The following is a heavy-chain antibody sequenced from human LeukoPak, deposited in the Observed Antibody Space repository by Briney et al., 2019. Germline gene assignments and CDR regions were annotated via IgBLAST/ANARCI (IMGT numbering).Heavy chain of an antibody. V-gene: IGHV1-2*02. J-gene: IGHJ6*02. CDR2: INPNSGDT. Sequence: ASVKVSCKASGYTFTVYYMHWVRQAPGQGLEWMGRINPNSGDTKYAQNFQGRVTMTRDTSIDTAYMELSRLRSDDTAVYYCARYYYFAMDGWGQGTTVTVSS. CDR3: ARYYYFAMDG. CDR1: GYTFTVYY.